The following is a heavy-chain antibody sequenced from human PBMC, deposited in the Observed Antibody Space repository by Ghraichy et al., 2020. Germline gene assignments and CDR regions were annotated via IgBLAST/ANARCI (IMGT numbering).Heavy chain of an antibody. CDR1: GDSISGHH. J-gene: IGHJ3*02. CDR2: IYYSGAT. V-gene: IGHV4-59*11. Sequence: SQTLSLTCTVSGDSISGHHWNWIRQGPGKGLEWIGCIYYSGATYYNPSLKSRVTISVDTSKNQFSLNLSSVTAADTAVYYCARTNAFDIWGQGTMVTVSS. CDR3: ARTNAFDI.